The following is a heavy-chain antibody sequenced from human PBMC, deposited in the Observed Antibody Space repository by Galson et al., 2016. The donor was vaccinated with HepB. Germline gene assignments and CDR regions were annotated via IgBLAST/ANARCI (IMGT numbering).Heavy chain of an antibody. CDR1: GFSFDDYG. V-gene: IGHV3-9*01. J-gene: IGHJ3*02. CDR2: VTWDSGSE. Sequence: SLRLSCAASGFSFDDYGMHWVRHRPGKGLEWVSGVTWDSGSEGYADSVKGRFSISRDNGKDSLYLQMNSLRAEDTALYYCARFDYGDYNDAFDIWGQGTMVTVSS. D-gene: IGHD4-17*01. CDR3: ARFDYGDYNDAFDI.